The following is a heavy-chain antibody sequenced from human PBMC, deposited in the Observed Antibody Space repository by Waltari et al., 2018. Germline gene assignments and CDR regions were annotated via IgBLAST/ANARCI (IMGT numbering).Heavy chain of an antibody. J-gene: IGHJ4*02. CDR1: GHCIGSEYF. CDR2: THHDGTT. D-gene: IGHD6-19*01. V-gene: IGHV4-38-2*01. Sequence: QVQLQESGPGLVKPSETLPLTCDVFGHCIGSEYFWVWHRQPPGKGLEWIGTTHHDGTTFYSPSLQNRITISLDTSNNQFSLRLRSMTAADTAVYYCAAVAWHYSVRIDYWGQGTLVTVSS. CDR3: AAVAWHYSVRIDY.